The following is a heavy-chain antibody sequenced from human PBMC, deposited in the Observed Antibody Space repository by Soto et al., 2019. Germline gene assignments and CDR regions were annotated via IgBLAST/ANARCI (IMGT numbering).Heavy chain of an antibody. V-gene: IGHV1-18*04. CDR3: ARSRLLLWFGESYGMDV. D-gene: IGHD3-10*01. J-gene: IGHJ6*02. CDR1: GYTFISCG. Sequence: ASVKVSCKAFGYTFISCGFSWVRQAPGQGLEWMGWISAYNGNANYAQKLQGRVTMTTDTSTSTAYMELRSLRSDDTAVYYCARSRLLLWFGESYGMDVGGQGTTVTVSS. CDR2: ISAYNGNA.